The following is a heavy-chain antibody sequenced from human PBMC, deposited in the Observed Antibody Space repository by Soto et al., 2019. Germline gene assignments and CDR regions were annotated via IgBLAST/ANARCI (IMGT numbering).Heavy chain of an antibody. V-gene: IGHV3-23*01. Sequence: VQLLESGGGLAQPGGSLRLSCAASGFTFSTYTMAWVRQAPGRGPEWVAGVSQDGTAHYADSVKGRFTISRDNSRDTVYLQMLTVRGEDMAVYDCAKDMRTDGVWDFDYWGQGTLVTVSS. CDR1: GFTFSTYT. CDR3: AKDMRTDGVWDFDY. D-gene: IGHD4-17*01. CDR2: VSQDGTA. J-gene: IGHJ4*02.